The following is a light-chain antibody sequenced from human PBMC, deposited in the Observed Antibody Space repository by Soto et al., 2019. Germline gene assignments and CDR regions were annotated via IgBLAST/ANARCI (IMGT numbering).Light chain of an antibody. CDR1: QNINNY. J-gene: IGKJ4*01. CDR2: DAS. Sequence: DIQMTQSPPSRSASVGDRVTITCQASQNINNYLNWYQQKPGRAPKLLIYDASNLEAGVPSRFRGSGSGTDFTFTISSLQPEDIATYYCQQYDNLLALTLGGGTKVDIK. V-gene: IGKV1-33*01. CDR3: QQYDNLLALT.